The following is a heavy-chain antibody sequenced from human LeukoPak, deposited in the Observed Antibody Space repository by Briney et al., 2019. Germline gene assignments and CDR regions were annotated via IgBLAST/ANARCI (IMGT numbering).Heavy chain of an antibody. CDR2: IYYSGST. CDR3: ARLGSSWELDY. V-gene: IGHV4-39*07. J-gene: IGHJ4*02. CDR1: GGSISSSSYY. D-gene: IGHD6-13*01. Sequence: PSETLSLTCTASGGSISSSSYYWGWIRQPPGKGLEWIGSIYYSGSTYYNPSLKSRVTISVDTSKNQYSLKLSSVTAADTAVYYCARLGSSWELDYWGQGTLVTVSS.